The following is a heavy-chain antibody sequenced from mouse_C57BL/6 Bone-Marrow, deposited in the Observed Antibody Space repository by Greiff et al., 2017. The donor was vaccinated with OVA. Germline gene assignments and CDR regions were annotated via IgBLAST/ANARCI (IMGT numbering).Heavy chain of an antibody. V-gene: IGHV1-64*01. Sequence: QVQLQQPGAELVKPGASVKLSCKASGYTFTSYWMHWVKQRPGHGLEWIGMIHPTNGCTNYNEKFKSKATLTVDKASSTAYMQLSSLTSEDSAVYYCARVYDYGRGYWGQGTTLTVSS. CDR1: GYTFTSYW. CDR2: IHPTNGCT. CDR3: ARVYDYGRGY. J-gene: IGHJ2*01. D-gene: IGHD2-4*01.